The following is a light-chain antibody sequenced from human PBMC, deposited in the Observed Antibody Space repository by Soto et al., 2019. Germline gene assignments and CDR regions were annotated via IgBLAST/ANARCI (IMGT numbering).Light chain of an antibody. J-gene: IGKJ5*01. CDR1: QSVGIY. V-gene: IGKV3-11*01. CDR2: DAS. Sequence: EIVLTQSPATLSLSPGERATLSCRASQSVGIYLGWYQQRPGQAPRLLIYDASKRAAGIPARFSGSGSGTELTLTINSLEPEDFAVYYCQHRSTWPRAFGQGTRLEIK. CDR3: QHRSTWPRA.